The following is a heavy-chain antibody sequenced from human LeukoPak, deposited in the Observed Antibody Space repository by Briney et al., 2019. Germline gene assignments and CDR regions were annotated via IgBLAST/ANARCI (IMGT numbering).Heavy chain of an antibody. CDR1: GFTFSSYA. CDR2: IRSKAYGGTT. V-gene: IGHV3-49*04. CDR3: TRDLGRYCSSTSCYTAAFDI. J-gene: IGHJ3*02. D-gene: IGHD2-2*02. Sequence: GGSLRLSCAASGFTFSSYAMSWVRQAPGKGLEWVGFIRSKAYGGTTEYAASVKGRFTISRDDSKSIAYLQMNSLKTEDTAVYYCTRDLGRYCSSTSCYTAAFDIWGQGTMVTVSS.